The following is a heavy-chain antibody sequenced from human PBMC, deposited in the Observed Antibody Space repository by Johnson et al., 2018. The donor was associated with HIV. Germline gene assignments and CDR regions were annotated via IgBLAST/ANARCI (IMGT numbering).Heavy chain of an antibody. CDR3: ASGDRSI. V-gene: IGHV3-30*03. J-gene: IGHJ3*02. Sequence: VQLVESGGGVVQPGRSLRLSCAASGFTFSTYAMHWVRQAPGKGLEWVALISYDGNNKNFADSVKGRFTISRDNDKNSLYLQVNSLRAEDTAVYYCASGDRSIWGQGTMVTVSS. D-gene: IGHD7-27*01. CDR2: ISYDGNNK. CDR1: GFTFSTYA.